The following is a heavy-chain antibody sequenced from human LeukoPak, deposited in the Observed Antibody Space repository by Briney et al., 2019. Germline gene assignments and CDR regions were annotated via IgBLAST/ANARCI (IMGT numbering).Heavy chain of an antibody. Sequence: ASVTVSCTASGYSFTSYGMHWVRQAPGQRLEWMGWINAGNGNTKYSQKFQGRVTISRDTSANTAYMEVSSLRSEDTAVYYCARGEPYSSDFFDYWGQGTLVTVSS. CDR3: ARGEPYSSDFFDY. D-gene: IGHD6-19*01. CDR2: INAGNGNT. J-gene: IGHJ4*02. CDR1: GYSFTSYG. V-gene: IGHV1-3*01.